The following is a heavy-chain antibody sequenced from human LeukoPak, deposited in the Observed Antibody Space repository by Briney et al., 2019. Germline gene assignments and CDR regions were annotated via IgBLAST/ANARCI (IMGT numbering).Heavy chain of an antibody. Sequence: SETLSLTCTISGDSISSSSYYWGWIRQPPGKGLEWIGDIYYRGSTYYNPSLKSRVSISIDTPNNQFSLTLNSVTAADTALYFCARRRYYDSTGYLDWGQGTLVTVSS. CDR2: IYYRGST. D-gene: IGHD3-22*01. J-gene: IGHJ1*01. CDR3: ARRRYYDSTGYLD. CDR1: GDSISSSSYY. V-gene: IGHV4-39*01.